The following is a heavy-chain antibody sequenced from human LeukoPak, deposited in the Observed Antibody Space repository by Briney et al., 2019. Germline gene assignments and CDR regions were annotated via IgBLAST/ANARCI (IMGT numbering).Heavy chain of an antibody. V-gene: IGHV3-53*01. CDR2: IYSGGYT. J-gene: IGHJ4*02. Sequence: QAGGSLRLSCAASGFSVSNNYMSWVRQPPGKGLEWVSLIYSGGYTSYADSVKGRFTITRDNSKNTLYFQMNSLRAEDTAAYYCVRVKYSSGSFDYWGQGTLVTVSS. CDR3: VRVKYSSGSFDY. CDR1: GFSVSNNY. D-gene: IGHD6-19*01.